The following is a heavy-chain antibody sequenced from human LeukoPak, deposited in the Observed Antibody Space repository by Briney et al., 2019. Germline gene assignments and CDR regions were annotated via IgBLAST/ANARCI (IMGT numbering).Heavy chain of an antibody. CDR2: IKTKTDDGAT. V-gene: IGHV3-15*05. CDR3: SEGLDY. CDR1: GFTFSNAR. Sequence: GGSLRLSCAASGFTFSNARMNWVRQAPGKGLEWVGRIKTKTDDGATDYSAPVKARFTISRDDSKTTLYLQMNSLKTEDTALYFCSEGLDYWGQGTLVTVS. J-gene: IGHJ4*02.